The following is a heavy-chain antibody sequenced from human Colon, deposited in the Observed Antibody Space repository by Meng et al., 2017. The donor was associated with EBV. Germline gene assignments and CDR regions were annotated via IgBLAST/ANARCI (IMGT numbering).Heavy chain of an antibody. CDR3: ARVRVIPAAVGFDY. CDR2: IYRGGGT. Sequence: QGQLREAGPGRVQPTGALSLPSVVSGGSISTSDWWSWVRQPPGKGLEWIGEIYRGGGTNYNPSFKSRVTISVDTSNNHFSLKLSYVTAADTAVYYCARVRVIPAAVGFDYWGQGTLVTVSS. V-gene: IGHV4-4*02. J-gene: IGHJ4*02. D-gene: IGHD2-2*01. CDR1: GGSISTSDW.